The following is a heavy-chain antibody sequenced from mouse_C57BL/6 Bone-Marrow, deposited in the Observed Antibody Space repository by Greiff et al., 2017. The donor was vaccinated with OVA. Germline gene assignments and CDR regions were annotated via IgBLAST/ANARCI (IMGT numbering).Heavy chain of an antibody. CDR3: ARSSYYYGPYFDY. D-gene: IGHD1-1*01. J-gene: IGHJ2*01. CDR1: GYTFTDYY. Sequence: QVQLKESGPELVKPGASVKISCKASGYTFTDYYINWVKQRPGQGLEWIGWIFPGSGSNYYNEKFKGKATLTVEKSSSTAYMLLRSLTSEDSAVYFCARSSYYYGPYFDYWGQGTTLTVSS. CDR2: IFPGSGSN. V-gene: IGHV1-75*01.